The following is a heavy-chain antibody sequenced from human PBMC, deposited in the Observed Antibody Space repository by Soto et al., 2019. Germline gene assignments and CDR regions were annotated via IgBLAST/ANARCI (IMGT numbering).Heavy chain of an antibody. D-gene: IGHD3-3*01. CDR1: GFTFSSSA. J-gene: IGHJ6*02. CDR3: ARDLSAISDLYDFWSGSRPDYYYYGMDV. Sequence: SVKVSCKTSGFTFSSSAVHWVRQTSRHRLQWIGWIDVGSANANYAQMLQERVTMTRDTSTSTVYMELSSLRSEDTAVYYCARDLSAISDLYDFWSGSRPDYYYYGMDVWGQGTTVTVSS. CDR2: IDVGSANA. V-gene: IGHV1-58*01.